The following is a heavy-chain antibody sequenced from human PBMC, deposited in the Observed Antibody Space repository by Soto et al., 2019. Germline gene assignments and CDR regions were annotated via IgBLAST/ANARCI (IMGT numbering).Heavy chain of an antibody. J-gene: IGHJ4*02. CDR2: IYYSGST. D-gene: IGHD1-7*01. CDR1: GGSISSSSYY. CDR3: ARTGTTLDY. Sequence: LSLTCTVSGGSISSSSYYWGWIRQPPGKGLEWIGSIYYSGSTYYNPSLKSRVTISVDTSKNQFSLKLSSVTAADTAVYYCARTGTTLDYWGQGTLVTVSS. V-gene: IGHV4-39*01.